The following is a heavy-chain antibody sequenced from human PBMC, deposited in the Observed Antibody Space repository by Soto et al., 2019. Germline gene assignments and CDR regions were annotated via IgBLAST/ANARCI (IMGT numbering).Heavy chain of an antibody. D-gene: IGHD2-15*01. Sequence: PGGSLRLSCAASGFTFSSYGMHWVRQAPGKGLEWVAVISYDGSNKYYADSVKGRFTISRDNSKNTLYLQMNSLRAEDTAVYYCAKDLRFGGSCYFDYWGQGTLVTVSS. CDR3: AKDLRFGGSCYFDY. CDR1: GFTFSSYG. CDR2: ISYDGSNK. V-gene: IGHV3-30*18. J-gene: IGHJ4*02.